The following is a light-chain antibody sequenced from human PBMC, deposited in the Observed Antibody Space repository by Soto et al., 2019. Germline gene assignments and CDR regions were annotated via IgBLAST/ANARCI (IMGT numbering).Light chain of an antibody. J-gene: IGLJ2*01. CDR2: EGS. Sequence: QSVLTQPASVSGSPGQSITISCTGTSSDVGSYNLVSWYQQHPGKAPKLMIYEGSKRRSGVSNRFSGSKSGTTASLTISGLQAEDEADYYCCSYAGSSTSVVFGGGTKLTVL. CDR1: SSDVGSYNL. CDR3: CSYAGSSTSVV. V-gene: IGLV2-23*01.